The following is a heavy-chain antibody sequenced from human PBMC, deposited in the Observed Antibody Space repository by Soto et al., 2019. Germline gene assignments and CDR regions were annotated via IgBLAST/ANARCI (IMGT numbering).Heavy chain of an antibody. Sequence: EVQLVESGGGLVQPGGSLRLSCAASGFTFSNYDMHWVRQVTGKGLEWVSGITTAGDTYYPGSVKGRFTISREKAKNSLYRQMNSLSAGDTAVYYCARELNGGSYGMDVWGQGTTVTVSS. CDR1: GFTFSNYD. J-gene: IGHJ6*02. CDR3: ARELNGGSYGMDV. V-gene: IGHV3-13*01. D-gene: IGHD1-1*01. CDR2: ITTAGDT.